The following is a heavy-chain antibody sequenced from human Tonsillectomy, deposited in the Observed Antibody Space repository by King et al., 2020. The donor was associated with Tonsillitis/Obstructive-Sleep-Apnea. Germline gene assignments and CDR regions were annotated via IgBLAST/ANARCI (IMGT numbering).Heavy chain of an antibody. CDR1: GYSFTSYW. CDR3: ASPNLYCSSIICPLDY. Sequence: VQLVESGAEVKKPGESLKISCKGSGYSFTSYWIGWVRQLPGKGLEWMGIIYPGDSDTRYSLSFQGQVTISADKSISTAYLQWSSLKASDTAMYYCASPNLYCSSIICPLDYWGQGTLVTVSS. J-gene: IGHJ4*02. CDR2: IYPGDSDT. D-gene: IGHD2-2*01. V-gene: IGHV5-51*01.